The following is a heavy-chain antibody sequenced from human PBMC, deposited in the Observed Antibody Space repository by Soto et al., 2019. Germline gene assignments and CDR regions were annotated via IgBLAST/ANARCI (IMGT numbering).Heavy chain of an antibody. J-gene: IGHJ3*02. CDR2: INPNGGST. Sequence: ASVKVSCKASGYTFTSYYMHWVRQAPGQGLEWMGIINPNGGSTSYAQKFQGRVTMTRDTSTSTVYMELSSLRSEDTAVYYCARQIPMNYYDSSGYSDAFDIWGQGTMVTVSS. CDR1: GYTFTSYY. D-gene: IGHD3-22*01. V-gene: IGHV1-46*01. CDR3: ARQIPMNYYDSSGYSDAFDI.